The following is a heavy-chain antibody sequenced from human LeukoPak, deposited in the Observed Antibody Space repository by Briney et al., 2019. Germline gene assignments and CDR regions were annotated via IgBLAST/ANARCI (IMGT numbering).Heavy chain of an antibody. V-gene: IGHV3-30*18. CDR2: ISYDGSNK. D-gene: IGHD3-9*01. CDR1: GFTFSSYW. J-gene: IGHJ6*02. CDR3: AKGRYYDILTGWDYYGMDV. Sequence: AGGSLRLSCAASGFTFSSYWMSWVRQAPGKGLEWVAVISYDGSNKYYADSVKGRFTISRDNSKNTLYLQMNSLRAEDTAVYYCAKGRYYDILTGWDYYGMDVWGQGTTVTVSS.